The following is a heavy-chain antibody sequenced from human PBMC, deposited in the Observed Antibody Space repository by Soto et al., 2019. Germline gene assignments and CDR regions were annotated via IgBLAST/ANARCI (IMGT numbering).Heavy chain of an antibody. D-gene: IGHD2-8*01. V-gene: IGHV3-23*01. J-gene: IGHJ4*02. CDR3: AKEIFAAAYAATSAFDL. CDR2: VDGSGGDT. Sequence: PGGSLRLSCAASGFTFSSHAIGSLRPAPGTEPEWVAFVDGSGGDTAYADSVKGRFTISRDNSDNSLYLHMNSLRAEDTGRYFCAKEIFAAAYAATSAFDLWGRGTLVTVSS. CDR1: GFTFSSHA.